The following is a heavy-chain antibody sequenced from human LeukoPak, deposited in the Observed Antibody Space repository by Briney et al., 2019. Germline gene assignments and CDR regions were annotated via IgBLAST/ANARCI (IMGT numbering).Heavy chain of an antibody. D-gene: IGHD1/OR15-1a*01. Sequence: SETLSLTCAVYGGSFSGYYWSWIRQPPGKGLEWIGEINHSGSTNYNPSLKSRVTISVDTSKNQFSLKLSSVTAADTAVYYCARYNWNIDYWGQGTLVTVSP. V-gene: IGHV4-34*01. CDR3: ARYNWNIDY. CDR2: INHSGST. CDR1: GGSFSGYY. J-gene: IGHJ4*02.